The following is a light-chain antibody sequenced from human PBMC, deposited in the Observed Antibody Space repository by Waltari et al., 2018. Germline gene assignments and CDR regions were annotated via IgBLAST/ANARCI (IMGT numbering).Light chain of an antibody. Sequence: DIQLTQSPSSLSATLGDRVTITCRSSQAFANSLAWFQQKPGQAPRLLVYGVSTLYDGVLSRFSGSRSGTDFSLTISNLQPDDFAVYYCQQFYETPRSFGQGTRL. CDR3: QQFYETPRS. J-gene: IGKJ2*01. CDR2: GVS. CDR1: QAFANS. V-gene: IGKV1-NL1*01.